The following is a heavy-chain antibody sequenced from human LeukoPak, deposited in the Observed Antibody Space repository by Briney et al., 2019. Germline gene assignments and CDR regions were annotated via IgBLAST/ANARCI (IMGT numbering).Heavy chain of an antibody. CDR3: ARGFADAFDI. V-gene: IGHV4-61*02. D-gene: IGHD3-16*01. CDR2: FSASGST. J-gene: IGHJ3*02. CDR1: GDSISSDDHY. Sequence: SETLSLTCTVSGDSISSDDHYWSWIRQPAGKGLEWIGRFSASGSTNYNPSLKSRVTMSVDTSKNQFSLKLSSVTAADTAVYYCARGFADAFDIWGQGTMVTVSS.